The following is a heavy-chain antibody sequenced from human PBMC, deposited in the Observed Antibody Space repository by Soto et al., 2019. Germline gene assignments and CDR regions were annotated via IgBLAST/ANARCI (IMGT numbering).Heavy chain of an antibody. D-gene: IGHD3-3*01. CDR2: INHSGST. Sequence: SETLSLTCAVYGGSFSGYYWSWIRQPPGKGLEWIGEINHSGSTNYNPSLKSRVTISVDTSKNQFSLKLSSVTAADTAVYYCARVGRPAYDFWSGYSYYFDYWGQGTLVTVPQ. CDR1: GGSFSGYY. V-gene: IGHV4-34*01. CDR3: ARVGRPAYDFWSGYSYYFDY. J-gene: IGHJ4*02.